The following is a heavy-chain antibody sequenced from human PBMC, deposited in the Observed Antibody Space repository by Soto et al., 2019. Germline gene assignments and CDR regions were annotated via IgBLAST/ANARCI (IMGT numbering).Heavy chain of an antibody. CDR3: ARLPYDHVDYLGVVDYYGMDV. D-gene: IGHD4-17*01. Sequence: GESLKISCKGSGYSFTSYWIGWVRQMPGKGLEWMGIIYPGDSDTRYSPSFQGQVTISADKSISTAYLQWSSLKASDTAMYYCARLPYDHVDYLGVVDYYGMDVWGQGTTVTVSS. CDR1: GYSFTSYW. CDR2: IYPGDSDT. V-gene: IGHV5-51*01. J-gene: IGHJ6*02.